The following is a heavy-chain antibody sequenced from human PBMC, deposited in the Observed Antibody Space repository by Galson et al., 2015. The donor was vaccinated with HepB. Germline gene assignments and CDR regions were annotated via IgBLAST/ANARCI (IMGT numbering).Heavy chain of an antibody. CDR2: INSDASST. CDR1: GFTISTYW. Sequence: SLRLSCAASGFTISTYWMHWVRQAQGKGLVWVSRINSDASSTDYADSVRGRFTISRDNAKNTLYLQMNSLRAEDTAVYYCARDRFCRGGSCYTQDFDYWGQGTLVTVSS. V-gene: IGHV3-74*01. J-gene: IGHJ4*02. D-gene: IGHD2-15*01. CDR3: ARDRFCRGGSCYTQDFDY.